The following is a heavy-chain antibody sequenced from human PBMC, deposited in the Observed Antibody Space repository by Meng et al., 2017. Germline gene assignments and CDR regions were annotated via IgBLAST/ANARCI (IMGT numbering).Heavy chain of an antibody. CDR2: ISYDGSNK. D-gene: IGHD3-9*01. CDR1: GFTFSSYA. V-gene: IGHV3-30*07. Sequence: GESLKISCAASGFTFSSYAMHWVRQAPGKGLEWVAVISYDGSNKYYADSVKGRFTISRDNAKNSLYLQMNSLRAEDTAVYYCARDYDILTGYYIPFDYWGQGTLVT. J-gene: IGHJ4*02. CDR3: ARDYDILTGYYIPFDY.